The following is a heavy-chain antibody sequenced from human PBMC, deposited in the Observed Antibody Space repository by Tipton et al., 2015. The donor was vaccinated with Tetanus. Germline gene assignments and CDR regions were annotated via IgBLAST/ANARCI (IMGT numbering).Heavy chain of an antibody. CDR3: ARLPKHYSASGST. CDR1: GHNSRSYW. V-gene: IGHV5-51*01. CDR2: IYPGDSDA. J-gene: IGHJ5*02. Sequence: VQLVQSGAEVEKPGESLKISCKVSGHNSRSYWISWVRQMPGKGLEWMGIIYPGDSDATYSPSFQGQVTISIDKSISTAYLHWSSLKASDTAIYFCARLPKHYSASGSTWGQGTLVTVSS. D-gene: IGHD3-10*01.